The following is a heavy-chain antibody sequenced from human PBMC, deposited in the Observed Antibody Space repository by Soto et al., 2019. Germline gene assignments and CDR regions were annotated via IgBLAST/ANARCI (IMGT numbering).Heavy chain of an antibody. CDR3: ARLDIVVAATRDDDAFDI. D-gene: IGHD2-15*01. V-gene: IGHV1-2*02. J-gene: IGHJ3*02. CDR1: GYTFTGYY. CDR2: INPNSGGT. Sequence: ASVKVSCKASGYTFTGYYMHWVRQAPGQGLEWMGWINPNSGGTNYAQKFKGRVTMTRDTSISTAYMELSRLRSDDTAVYYCARLDIVVAATRDDDAFDIWGQGTMVTVSS.